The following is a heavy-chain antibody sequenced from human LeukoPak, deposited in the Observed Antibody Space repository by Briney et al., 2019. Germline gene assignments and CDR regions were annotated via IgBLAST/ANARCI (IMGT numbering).Heavy chain of an antibody. Sequence: NASETLSLTCAVYGGSFSGYYWSWIRQPPGKGLEWIGEINHSGSTNYNPSLKSRVTISVDTSKNQFSLKLSSVTAADTAVYYCARRARYYYDSSGYSVADYWGQGTLVTVSS. CDR1: GGSFSGYY. CDR2: INHSGST. CDR3: ARRARYYYDSSGYSVADY. J-gene: IGHJ4*02. V-gene: IGHV4-34*01. D-gene: IGHD3-22*01.